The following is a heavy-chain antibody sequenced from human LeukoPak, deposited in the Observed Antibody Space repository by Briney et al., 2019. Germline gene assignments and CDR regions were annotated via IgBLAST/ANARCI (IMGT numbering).Heavy chain of an antibody. Sequence: PSETLSLTCTVSGGSISSGGYYWSWVRQHPGKGLEWIGYIYYSGSTYYNPSLKSRVTISVDTSKNQFSLKLSSVTAADTAVYYCARDAYCSSTSCLGYMDVWGKGTTVTVSS. CDR1: GGSISSGGYY. CDR2: IYYSGST. CDR3: ARDAYCSSTSCLGYMDV. J-gene: IGHJ6*03. V-gene: IGHV4-31*03. D-gene: IGHD2-2*01.